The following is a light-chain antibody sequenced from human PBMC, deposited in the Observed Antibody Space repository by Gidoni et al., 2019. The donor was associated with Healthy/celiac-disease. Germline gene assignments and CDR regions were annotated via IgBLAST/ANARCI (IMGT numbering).Light chain of an antibody. CDR2: EVS. Sequence: QSALTQPPSASGSPGPSVTISCTGTSSDVGGYNYVSCYQQHPGKAPQLMIDEVSKRPSGVPDRFSGSKSGNTASLTVSGLQAEDEADYYCSSYAGSNIVVFGGGTKL. CDR1: SSDVGGYNY. CDR3: SSYAGSNIVV. V-gene: IGLV2-8*01. J-gene: IGLJ2*01.